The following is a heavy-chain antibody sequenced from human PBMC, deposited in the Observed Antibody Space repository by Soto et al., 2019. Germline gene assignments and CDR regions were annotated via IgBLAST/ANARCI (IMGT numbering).Heavy chain of an antibody. Sequence: QLQLQESGSGRVKPSQTLSLTCAVSGGSTSSGGYSWSWLRQPPGKGLEWIGYISHSGSTYYNPSLKSRVTISVDTSKNQFSLRLSSVTAADTAVYYCARGGLLPDYWGQGTLVTVSS. V-gene: IGHV4-30-2*01. D-gene: IGHD6-19*01. CDR2: ISHSGST. CDR1: GGSTSSGGYS. J-gene: IGHJ4*02. CDR3: ARGGLLPDY.